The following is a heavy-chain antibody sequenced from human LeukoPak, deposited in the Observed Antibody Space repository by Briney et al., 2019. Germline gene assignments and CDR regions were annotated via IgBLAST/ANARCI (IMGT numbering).Heavy chain of an antibody. V-gene: IGHV3-23*01. D-gene: IGHD6-19*01. CDR3: AKDWGTSSGWYGGVDY. J-gene: IGHJ4*02. CDR1: GFTFSSYA. Sequence: GGSLRLSCAASGFTFSSYAMSWVRQAPGKGLEWVSAISGSGGSTYYADSVKGRFTISRDNSKNTLYLQMNSLRAEDTAVYYCAKDWGTSSGWYGGVDYWGQGTLVTVSS. CDR2: ISGSGGST.